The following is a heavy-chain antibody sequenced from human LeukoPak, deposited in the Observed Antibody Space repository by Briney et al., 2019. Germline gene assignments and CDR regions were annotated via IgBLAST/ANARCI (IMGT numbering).Heavy chain of an antibody. J-gene: IGHJ4*02. V-gene: IGHV4-59*10. CDR3: ARAYYDSSGYYGGEYYFDY. CDR2: IYTSGST. CDR1: GGSFSGYY. D-gene: IGHD3-22*01. Sequence: SETLSLTCAVYGGSFSGYYWSWIRQPAGKGLEWIGRIYTSGSTNYNPSLKSRVTMSVDTSKNQFSLKLSSVTAAYTAVYYCARAYYDSSGYYGGEYYFDYWGQGTLVTVSS.